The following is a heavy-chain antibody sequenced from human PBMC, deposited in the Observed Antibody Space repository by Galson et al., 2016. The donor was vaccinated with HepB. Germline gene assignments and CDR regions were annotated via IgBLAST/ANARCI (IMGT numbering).Heavy chain of an antibody. CDR3: VRETHKKWLGSPTP. Sequence: SLRLSCAGSGFMFKDYSMNWVRQAPGKGLEWVSSTDSTSTYIYYGDSLEGRFTISRDNAKNSLYLQMTSLRAEDTAVYYCVRETHKKWLGSPTPWGQGTLVTVSS. CDR2: TDSTSTYI. CDR1: GFMFKDYS. V-gene: IGHV3-21*01. D-gene: IGHD6-19*01. J-gene: IGHJ5*02.